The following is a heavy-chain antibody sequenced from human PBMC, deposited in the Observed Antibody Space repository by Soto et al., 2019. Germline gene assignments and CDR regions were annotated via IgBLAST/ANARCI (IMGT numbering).Heavy chain of an antibody. CDR2: IYYSGST. CDR3: ARHASTVGARLDY. V-gene: IGHV4-59*08. Sequence: QVQLQESGPGLVKPSETLSLTCTVSGGSISSYYWSWIRQPPGKGLEWIGYIYYSGSTNYNPSLDSRVTISVDTSKNQFSLKLSSVTAADTAVYYCARHASTVGARLDYWGQGTLVIVSS. CDR1: GGSISSYY. D-gene: IGHD1-26*01. J-gene: IGHJ4*02.